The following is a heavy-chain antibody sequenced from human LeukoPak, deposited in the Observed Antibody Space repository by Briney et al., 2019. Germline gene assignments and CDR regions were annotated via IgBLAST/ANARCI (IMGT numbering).Heavy chain of an antibody. CDR3: AKDSDSSGYYTYYFDY. D-gene: IGHD3-22*01. Sequence: PGGSLRLSCAASGFTFDDYAMHWVRHAPGKGLEWVSGISWNSGSIGYADSVKGRFTISRDNAKNSLYLQMNSLRAEDTALYYCAKDSDSSGYYTYYFDYWGQGTLVTVSS. V-gene: IGHV3-9*01. CDR1: GFTFDDYA. J-gene: IGHJ4*02. CDR2: ISWNSGSI.